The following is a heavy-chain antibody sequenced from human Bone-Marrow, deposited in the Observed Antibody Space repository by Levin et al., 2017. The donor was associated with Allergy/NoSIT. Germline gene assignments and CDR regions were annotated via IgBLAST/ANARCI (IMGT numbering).Heavy chain of an antibody. Sequence: KGLEWMGIINPADSDTRYSPSFEGQITISVDKSTNTAYLHWSSLKASDSAMYYCARSTFYYDSGSSDFWGQGTLVTVSS. D-gene: IGHD3-10*01. J-gene: IGHJ4*02. CDR3: ARSTFYYDSGSSDF. CDR2: INPADSDT. V-gene: IGHV5-51*01.